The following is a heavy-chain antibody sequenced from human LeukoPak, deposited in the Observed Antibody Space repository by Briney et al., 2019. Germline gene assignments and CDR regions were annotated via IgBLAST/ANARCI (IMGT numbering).Heavy chain of an antibody. CDR3: ARDTHEYGSGSYYDDTFDS. CDR1: GGSMIDRY. Sequence: KTSETLSLTCTVSGGSMIDRYWSWVRQPPGKGLEWVGYMHHSGKANSNPSLKSRVTISVDTSKNLVSLKLSSVTAADTAVHYCARDTHEYGSGSYYDDTFDSWGQGTLVTVSS. J-gene: IGHJ3*02. V-gene: IGHV4-59*11. D-gene: IGHD3-10*01. CDR2: MHHSGKA.